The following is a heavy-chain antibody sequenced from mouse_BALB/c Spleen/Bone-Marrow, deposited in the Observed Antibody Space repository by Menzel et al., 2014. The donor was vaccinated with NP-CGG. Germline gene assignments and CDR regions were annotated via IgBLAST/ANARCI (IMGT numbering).Heavy chain of an antibody. J-gene: IGHJ1*01. Sequence: EVQLVESGPGLVKPSQSLSLTCSVTGFSITSGYYWNWIRQFPGNKLEWMDYITYDGSNNYNPSLKNRLSITRDTSKNQFLLKLNSVTPEDTATYYCARGTGTYFDVWGAGTSVTVSS. CDR1: GFSITSGYY. CDR3: ARGTGTYFDV. D-gene: IGHD4-1*01. CDR2: ITYDGSN. V-gene: IGHV3-6*02.